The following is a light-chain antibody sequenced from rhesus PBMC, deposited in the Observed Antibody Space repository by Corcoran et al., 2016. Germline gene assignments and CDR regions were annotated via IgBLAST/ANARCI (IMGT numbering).Light chain of an antibody. J-gene: IGKJ2*01. CDR2: ESS. CDR1: QGITNA. V-gene: IGKV1-33*02. Sequence: DIQMTQSPSSLSASVGDSVTITCRASQGITNALAWYQQKPGETPKLLIYESSSLQSGIPSRFSGSGSGTDFTLTISSLQSEDFATYYCQHYYSTPYSFGQGTKVEIK. CDR3: QHYYSTPYS.